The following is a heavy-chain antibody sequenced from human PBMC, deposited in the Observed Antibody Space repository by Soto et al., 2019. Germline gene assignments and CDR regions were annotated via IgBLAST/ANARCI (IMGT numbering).Heavy chain of an antibody. D-gene: IGHD6-19*01. CDR1: GSISGYY. CDR3: ARHVNIAVAGTGFDY. CDR2: IYHSGST. Sequence: PSETLSLTCTVSGSISGYYWSWIRQPPGKGLEWIGYIYHSGSTNYNPSLKSRVTISVDTSKNQLSLKVNSVTAADTAVYYCARHVNIAVAGTGFDYWGQGTPVT. J-gene: IGHJ4*02. V-gene: IGHV4-59*08.